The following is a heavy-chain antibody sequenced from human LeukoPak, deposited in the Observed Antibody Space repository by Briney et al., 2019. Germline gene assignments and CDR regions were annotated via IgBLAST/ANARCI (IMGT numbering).Heavy chain of an antibody. J-gene: IGHJ5*02. D-gene: IGHD4-17*01. CDR1: GGSIRSSSYY. Sequence: PSETLSLTCTVSGGSIRSSSYYWGWIRQSAGKGLEWIGNIYYSGSTYYNPSLKSRVTISVDTSKNQFSLKLSSVTAADTAVYYCARDSKSYGDYAPFSNWFDPWGQGTLVTVSS. CDR3: ARDSKSYGDYAPFSNWFDP. CDR2: IYYSGST. V-gene: IGHV4-39*07.